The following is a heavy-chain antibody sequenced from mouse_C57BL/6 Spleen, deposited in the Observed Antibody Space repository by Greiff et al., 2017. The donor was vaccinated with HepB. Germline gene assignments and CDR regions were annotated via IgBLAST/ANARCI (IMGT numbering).Heavy chain of an antibody. D-gene: IGHD2-1*01. CDR2: INPSTGGT. CDR3: ATLYYGNYALYFDY. CDR1: GYSFTGYY. V-gene: IGHV1-42*01. Sequence: EVKLQESGPELVKPGASVKISCKASGYSFTGYYMNWVKQSPEKSLEWIGEINPSTGGTTYNQKFKAKATLTVDKSSSTAYMQLKSLTSEDSAVYYSATLYYGNYALYFDYWGQGTTLTVSS. J-gene: IGHJ2*01.